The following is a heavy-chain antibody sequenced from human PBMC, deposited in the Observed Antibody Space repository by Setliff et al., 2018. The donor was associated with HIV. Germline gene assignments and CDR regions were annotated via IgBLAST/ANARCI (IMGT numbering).Heavy chain of an antibody. CDR2: ISAYDGHT. J-gene: IGHJ5*02. CDR3: AALSLRTNSVYGIISTRFDP. V-gene: IGHV1-18*01. CDR1: GYTFTSYG. Sequence: ASVKVSCKASGYTFTSYGISWVRQAPGQGLEWMGWISAYDGHTNYAQKFQGRVTMTIDTSTSTAYTELRSLRVDDTAVYYCAALSLRTNSVYGIISTRFDPWGQGTLVTVSS. D-gene: IGHD2-8*01.